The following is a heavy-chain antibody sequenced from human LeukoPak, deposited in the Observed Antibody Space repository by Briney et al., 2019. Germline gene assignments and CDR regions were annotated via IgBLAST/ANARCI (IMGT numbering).Heavy chain of an antibody. D-gene: IGHD1-26*01. CDR1: GFXFSNYE. CDR3: VKGSD. Sequence: PGGSLRLSCSAPGFXFSNYEIHWVRQAPGKALEYVSTISSTGSSTYYAVSVQGRFAISRDNSKKMLFLQVSSLRPEDTAVYYCVKGSDWGLGTLVSVSS. CDR2: ISSTGSST. V-gene: IGHV3-64D*09. J-gene: IGHJ1*01.